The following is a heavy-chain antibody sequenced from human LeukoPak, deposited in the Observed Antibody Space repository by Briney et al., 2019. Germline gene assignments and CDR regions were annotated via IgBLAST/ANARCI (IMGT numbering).Heavy chain of an antibody. Sequence: GGSMRLSCAASGFTFSSHGMCWVRQAPGRGLEWVSSISIGGDTTYSDSVKGRFTISRDNSKNTLYLQMNSLRAEDTAVYYCAGLYYWGQGTLVTVSS. V-gene: IGHV3-23*01. D-gene: IGHD3/OR15-3a*01. CDR1: GFTFSSHG. CDR3: AGLYY. J-gene: IGHJ4*02. CDR2: ISIGGDTT.